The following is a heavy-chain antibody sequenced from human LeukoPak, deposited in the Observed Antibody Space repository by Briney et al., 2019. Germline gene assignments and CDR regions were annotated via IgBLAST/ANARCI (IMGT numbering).Heavy chain of an antibody. J-gene: IGHJ4*02. CDR3: ARTYCAEDCSIRYFDY. D-gene: IGHD2-21*02. Sequence: ASVKVSCKASGYILSSYNMHWVRQAPGQGLEWLGIINPSGGDTKYAQKFQGRVTLTRDKSTGTVYMELSSLTSDDTAVYYCARTYCAEDCSIRYFDYWGQGTLVTVSS. V-gene: IGHV1-46*01. CDR1: GYILSSYN. CDR2: INPSGGDT.